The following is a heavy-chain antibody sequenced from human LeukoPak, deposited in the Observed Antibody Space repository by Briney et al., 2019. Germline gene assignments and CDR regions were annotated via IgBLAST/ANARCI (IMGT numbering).Heavy chain of an antibody. CDR3: ARATPYDWHFGL. CDR1: GFSSYN. Sequence: GGSLRLSCAASGFSSYNMNWVRQAPGKGLEWVSSISSSTSYISYADSVKGRFTISRDNAKNSLYLQMNSLRAEDTAVYYCARATPYDWHFGLWGRGTLVIVSS. V-gene: IGHV3-21*01. D-gene: IGHD4-17*01. CDR2: ISSSTSYI. J-gene: IGHJ2*01.